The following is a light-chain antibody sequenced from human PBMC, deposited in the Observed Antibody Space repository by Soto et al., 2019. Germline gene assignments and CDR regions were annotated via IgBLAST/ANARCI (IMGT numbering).Light chain of an antibody. CDR2: GAS. Sequence: EIVLTQSLGTSSKTPGERATLSCRASQSVSSSYLAWYQQKPGQAPRLLIYGASSRATGIPDRFSGSGSGTDFTLTISRLEPEDFAVYYCQQYGSSSMTFGGGTKVDIK. V-gene: IGKV3-20*01. J-gene: IGKJ4*01. CDR3: QQYGSSSMT. CDR1: QSVSSSY.